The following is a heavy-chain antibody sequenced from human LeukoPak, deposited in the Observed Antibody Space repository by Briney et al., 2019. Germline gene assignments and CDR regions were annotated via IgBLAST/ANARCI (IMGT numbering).Heavy chain of an antibody. CDR1: GFTFSSYG. J-gene: IGHJ6*03. Sequence: GGSLRLSCAASGFTFSSYGMHWVRQAPGKGLEWVAFIWYDGRDKYYADSVKGRFTISRDNSKNTLYLQMNSLRAEDTAVYYCAKDRQLSRSSPYYYYMDVWGKGTTVTVSS. CDR3: AKDRQLSRSSPYYYYMDV. V-gene: IGHV3-30*02. D-gene: IGHD6-6*01. CDR2: IWYDGRDK.